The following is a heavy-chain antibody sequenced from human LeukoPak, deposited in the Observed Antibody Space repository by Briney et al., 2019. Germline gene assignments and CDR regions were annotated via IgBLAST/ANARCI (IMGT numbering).Heavy chain of an antibody. D-gene: IGHD3-16*01. Sequence: SETLSLTCTVSGDSINVYYWSWIRQPPGKGLEWIGYISYSGSTNYNPSLKSRVTISLDTSKNQIYLKLNSVTAADTAVYYCARVRTGGTPDYWGQGTLVTVSS. V-gene: IGHV4-59*08. CDR2: ISYSGST. CDR1: GDSINVYY. CDR3: ARVRTGGTPDY. J-gene: IGHJ4*02.